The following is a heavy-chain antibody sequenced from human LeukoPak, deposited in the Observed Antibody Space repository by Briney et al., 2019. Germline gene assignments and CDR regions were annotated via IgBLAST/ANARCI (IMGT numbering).Heavy chain of an antibody. CDR1: GAYVTTYS. D-gene: IGHD4-17*01. J-gene: IGHJ3*02. CDR2: FALSGAT. Sequence: SETLSLTCIVSGAYVTTYSWNWIRQSPGKGLEWIGYFALSGATSYSSSLKSRVTISVDTSKNQFSLKLSSVTAADTAVYYCASYGDYVAFDIWGQGTMVTVSS. V-gene: IGHV4-59*02. CDR3: ASYGDYVAFDI.